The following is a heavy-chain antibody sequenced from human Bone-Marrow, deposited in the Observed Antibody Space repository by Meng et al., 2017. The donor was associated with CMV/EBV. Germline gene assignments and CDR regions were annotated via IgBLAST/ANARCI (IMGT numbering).Heavy chain of an antibody. CDR1: GFTFTNAW. D-gene: IGHD2-2*01. CDR3: ATGLHYCSITSWLRYDAFDI. Sequence: GGSLKISCAAYGFTFTNAWMNWVRQAPGKGLEWVGRIKSKADGGTTDYAAPVRGRFTISRDDSENTLYLQMNSLTTEDTAVYYCATGLHYCSITSWLRYDAFDIWGQGTMVTVSS. CDR2: IKSKADGGTT. V-gene: IGHV3-15*01. J-gene: IGHJ3*02.